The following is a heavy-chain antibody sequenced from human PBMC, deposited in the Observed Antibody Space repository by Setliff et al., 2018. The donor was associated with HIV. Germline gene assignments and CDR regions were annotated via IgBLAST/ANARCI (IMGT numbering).Heavy chain of an antibody. CDR1: GASISTYY. CDR3: ARVRGGTSRGFLDF. CDR2: THISGIT. Sequence: SETLSLTCTVSGASISTYYWSWIRQPHGKGLEWIGYTHISGITNYNPSLKSRLTISVDTSKTQFSLKLNSVTAADTAVYYCARVRGGTSRGFLDFWGQGTLVTVSS. J-gene: IGHJ4*02. D-gene: IGHD3-10*01. V-gene: IGHV4-4*08.